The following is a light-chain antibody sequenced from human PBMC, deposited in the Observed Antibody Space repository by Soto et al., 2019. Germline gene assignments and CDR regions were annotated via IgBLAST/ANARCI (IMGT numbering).Light chain of an antibody. Sequence: EIVMTQSPATLSVSPGERATLSCRASQSVSTYIAWYQQKPGQPPRLLIYGASTRATGIPARFSGSGSGTEFTLTISSLQSEDFAVYYCQQYGSSPPELTFGGGTKVEIK. J-gene: IGKJ4*01. V-gene: IGKV3-15*01. CDR3: QQYGSSPPELT. CDR1: QSVSTY. CDR2: GAS.